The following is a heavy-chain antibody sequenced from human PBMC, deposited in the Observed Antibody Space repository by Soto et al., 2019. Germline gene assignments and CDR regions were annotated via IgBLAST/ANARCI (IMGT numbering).Heavy chain of an antibody. CDR3: AKSITMIVLVITADD. CDR2: ISSNGGST. D-gene: IGHD3-22*01. CDR1: GFTFSSYA. J-gene: IGHJ4*02. V-gene: IGHV3-64*01. Sequence: GGSLRLSCAASGFTFSSYAMHSVRQAPGKGLEYVSVISSNGGSTYYANSVKSRFTISRDNSKNTVYLQMNSLRAEDTAVYYCAKSITMIVLVITADDWGQGT.